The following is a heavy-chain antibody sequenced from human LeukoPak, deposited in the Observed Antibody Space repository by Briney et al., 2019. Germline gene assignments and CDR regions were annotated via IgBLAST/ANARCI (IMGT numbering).Heavy chain of an antibody. J-gene: IGHJ6*03. CDR3: ARTARGYDFWSGYYSPYYYYMDV. Sequence: SETLSLTCAVYGGSFSGYYWSWIRQPPGKGLEWIGEINHSGSTNYNPSLKSRVTISVDTSKNQFSLKLSSVTAADTAVYYCARTARGYDFWSGYYSPYYYYMDVWGKGTTVTVSS. D-gene: IGHD3-3*01. CDR1: GGSFSGYY. V-gene: IGHV4-34*01. CDR2: INHSGST.